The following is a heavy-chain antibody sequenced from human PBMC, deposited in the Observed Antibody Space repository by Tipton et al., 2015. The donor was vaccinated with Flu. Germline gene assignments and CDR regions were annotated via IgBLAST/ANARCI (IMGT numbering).Heavy chain of an antibody. CDR1: GFTFSSYS. V-gene: IGHV3-21*01. CDR3: AREEGSWFAP. Sequence: SLRLSCAASGFTFSSYSMNWVRQAPEKGLEWVSSISSSSSYIYYADSVKGRVTISRDNAKNSLYLQMNSLRAEDTAVYYCAREEGSWFAPWGQGTLVTVSS. J-gene: IGHJ5*02. CDR2: ISSSSSYI.